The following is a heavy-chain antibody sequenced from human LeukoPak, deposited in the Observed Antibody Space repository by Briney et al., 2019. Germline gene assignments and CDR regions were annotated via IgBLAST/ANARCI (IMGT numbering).Heavy chain of an antibody. CDR2: INMYTANP. V-gene: IGHV7-4-1*02. J-gene: IGHJ4*02. CDR3: ARHDNDDDFDY. D-gene: IGHD3-16*01. CDR1: GYTFIRYA. Sequence: ASVKVSCKASGYTFIRYAINWLRQVPGQGLEWMGWINMYTANPAYAQGFTERFVFSLDTSVSTAYLEISNLKAEDTAVYYCARHDNDDDFDYWGQGTLVTVSS.